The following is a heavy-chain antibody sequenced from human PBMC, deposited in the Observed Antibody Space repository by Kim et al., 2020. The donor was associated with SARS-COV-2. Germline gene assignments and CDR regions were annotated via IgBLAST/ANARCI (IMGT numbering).Heavy chain of an antibody. J-gene: IGHJ4*02. D-gene: IGHD3-16*01. V-gene: IGHV4-59*08. CDR3: ARHKGMIPVGRYYFDY. Sequence: HKSRVTISVDTSKNQFSLKVSPVTAADTAVYYCARHKGMIPVGRYYFDYWGQGTLVIVSS.